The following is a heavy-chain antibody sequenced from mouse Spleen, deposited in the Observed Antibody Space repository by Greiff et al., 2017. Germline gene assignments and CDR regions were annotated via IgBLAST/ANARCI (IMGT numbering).Heavy chain of an antibody. V-gene: IGHV2-6*02. CDR1: GFSLTSYG. D-gene: IGHD3-1*01. CDR3: ARNRGSGYLYYAMDY. J-gene: IGHJ4*01. Sequence: QVQLKESGPGLVAPSQSLSITCTVSGFSLTSYGVHWVRQPPGKGLEWLVVIWSDGSTTYNSALKSRLSISKDNSKSQVFLKMNSLQTDDTAMYYCARNRGSGYLYYAMDYWGQGTSVTVSS. CDR2: IWSDGST.